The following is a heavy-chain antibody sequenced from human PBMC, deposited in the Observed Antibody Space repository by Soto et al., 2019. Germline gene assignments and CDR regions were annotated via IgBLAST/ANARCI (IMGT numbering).Heavy chain of an antibody. CDR1: GFTFRSYW. CDR2: IKQDGSED. Sequence: EVHLVESGGGLVQPGGSLRLSCATSGFTFRSYWMTWVRQAPGKWLEWVASIKQDGSEDHYVDSVKGRFTISRDNAENSLYLQMNSLKVDDTAVYYCARDPGRRFDYWGPGTLVTVSS. D-gene: IGHD1-1*01. J-gene: IGHJ4*02. CDR3: ARDPGRRFDY. V-gene: IGHV3-7*03.